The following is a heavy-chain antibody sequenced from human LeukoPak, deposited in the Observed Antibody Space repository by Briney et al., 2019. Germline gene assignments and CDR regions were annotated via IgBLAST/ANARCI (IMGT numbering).Heavy chain of an antibody. CDR2: IYHSGST. D-gene: IGHD5-18*01. V-gene: IGHV4-38-2*02. J-gene: IGHJ4*02. CDR1: GYSISSGYY. CDR3: ARDVDTAMVTHYFDY. Sequence: SETLSLTCTVSGYSISSGYYWGWIRQPPGKGLEWIGSIYHSGSTYYNPSLKSRVTISVDTSKNQFSLKLSSVTAADTAVYYCARDVDTAMVTHYFDYWGQGTLVTVSS.